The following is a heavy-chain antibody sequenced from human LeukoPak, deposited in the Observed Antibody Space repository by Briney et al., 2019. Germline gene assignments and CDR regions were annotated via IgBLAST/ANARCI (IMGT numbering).Heavy chain of an antibody. CDR2: INHSGST. V-gene: IGHV4-34*01. D-gene: IGHD6-13*01. J-gene: IGHJ5*02. CDR1: GGSFSGYY. CDR3: ARRQLKGAAGIISVWFDP. Sequence: SETLSLTCAVYGGSFSGYYWSWIRQPPGKGLEWIGEINHSGSTNYNPSLKSRVTISVDTSKNQFSLKLSSVTATDTAVYYCARRQLKGAAGIISVWFDPWGQGTLVTVSS.